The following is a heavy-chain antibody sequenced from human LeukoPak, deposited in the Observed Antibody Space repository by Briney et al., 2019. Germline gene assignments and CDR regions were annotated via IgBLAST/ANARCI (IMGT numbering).Heavy chain of an antibody. CDR1: GGSISSSSYY. D-gene: IGHD2-15*01. J-gene: IGHJ5*02. V-gene: IGHV4-39*01. Sequence: SETLSLTCTVSGGSISSSSYYWGWIRQPPGKGLEWIGSIYYSGSTYYNPSLKSRVTISVDTSKNQFSLKLSSVTAADTAVYYCARLRRGYCSGGSCYSGRGNWFDPWGQGTLVTVS. CDR2: IYYSGST. CDR3: ARLRRGYCSGGSCYSGRGNWFDP.